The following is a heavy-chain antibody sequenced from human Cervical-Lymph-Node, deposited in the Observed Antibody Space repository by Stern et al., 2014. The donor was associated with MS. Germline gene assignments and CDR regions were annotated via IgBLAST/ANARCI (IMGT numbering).Heavy chain of an antibody. CDR1: GYRFTANW. CDR2: IYPGDSDT. V-gene: IGHV5-51*01. D-gene: IGHD4-17*01. CDR3: ARDYGDYAFDY. Sequence: EVQLVESGAEVKKPGESLKISCKGSGYRFTANWIAWVRQMPGQGLEWMGIIYPGDSDTRYSPSFQGQVTISADKSISTSYLQWSSLKASDTAMYYCARDYGDYAFDYWGQGTLVTVSS. J-gene: IGHJ4*02.